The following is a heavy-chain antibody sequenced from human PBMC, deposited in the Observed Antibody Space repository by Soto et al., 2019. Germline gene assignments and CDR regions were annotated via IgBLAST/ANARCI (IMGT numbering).Heavy chain of an antibody. CDR1: GFTFSSFG. CDR2: ISYNGRNK. Sequence: QEQLVESGGGVVQPGRSQRLSCAASGFTFSSFGMHWVRQAPGKGLEWVAVISYNGRNKFYADSVTGRFTISRDNSNNMLYLQMNSLRSEDTAVYYCAKETQSVGWFGYWGQGSLVTVSS. V-gene: IGHV3-30*18. CDR3: AKETQSVGWFGY. D-gene: IGHD1-26*01. J-gene: IGHJ5*01.